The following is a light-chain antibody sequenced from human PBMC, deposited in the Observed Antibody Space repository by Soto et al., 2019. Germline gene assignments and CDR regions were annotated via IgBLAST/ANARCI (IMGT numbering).Light chain of an antibody. Sequence: DIPITQSPPSLSASVRDKVTITFQASHDIGNSLNWYQDKPGQPPKLVIYDAYNLETGVPSTFSGNGYGTDFTFTISSLRPEDIATYYCQKSDHLPLFGPGTKVDIK. CDR1: HDIGNS. J-gene: IGKJ3*01. V-gene: IGKV1-33*01. CDR2: DAY. CDR3: QKSDHLPL.